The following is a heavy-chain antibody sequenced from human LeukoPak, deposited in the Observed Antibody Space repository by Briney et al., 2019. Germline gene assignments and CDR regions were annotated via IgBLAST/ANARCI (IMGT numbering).Heavy chain of an antibody. J-gene: IGHJ3*01. Sequence: GESLRLSCVASGFTLSSYYMHWVRQVPGKGLVWVSAVSGAGGTTYYADSVKGRFTISRDNSKNTLYLQMNSLRVEDTAVYYCAKEGLHWYKDAFDFWGQGTMVTVSP. D-gene: IGHD4-23*01. V-gene: IGHV3-23*01. CDR3: AKEGLHWYKDAFDF. CDR1: GFTLSSYY. CDR2: VSGAGGTT.